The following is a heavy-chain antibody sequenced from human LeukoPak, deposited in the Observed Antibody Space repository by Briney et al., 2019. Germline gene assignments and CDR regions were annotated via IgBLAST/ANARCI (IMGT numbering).Heavy chain of an antibody. Sequence: SETLSLTCTVSGGSVSSNYWGWIRQPPGKGLEWIGYVYYIGSTSYNPSLKSRVTISVNTSKNQFSLKLSSVTAADTAVCYCARHFTSLLDTPMDIWGQGTLVTVSS. CDR1: GGSVSSNY. CDR3: ARHFTSLLDTPMDI. D-gene: IGHD5-18*01. CDR2: VYYIGST. J-gene: IGHJ4*02. V-gene: IGHV4-59*08.